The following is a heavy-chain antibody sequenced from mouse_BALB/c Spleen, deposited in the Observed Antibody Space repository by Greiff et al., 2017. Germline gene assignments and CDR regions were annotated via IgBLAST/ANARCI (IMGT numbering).Heavy chain of an antibody. D-gene: IGHD2-2*01. J-gene: IGHJ4*01. CDR2: IDPSDSET. CDR3: ARSGLPPYYYAMDY. V-gene: IGHV1S127*01. CDR1: GYSFTSYW. Sequence: QVQLQQSGPQLVRPGASVKISCKASGYSFTSYWMHWVKQRPGQGLEWIGMIDPSDSETRLNQKFKDKATLTVDKSSSTAYMQLSSPTSEDSAVYYCARSGLPPYYYAMDYWGQGTSVTVSS.